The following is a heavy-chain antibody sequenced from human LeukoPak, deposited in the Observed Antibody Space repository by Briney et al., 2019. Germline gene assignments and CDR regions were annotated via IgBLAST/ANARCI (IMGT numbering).Heavy chain of an antibody. CDR3: ARVRSSSWYEWFDP. CDR1: SGSISSYY. D-gene: IGHD6-13*01. V-gene: IGHV4-4*07. CDR2: IYTSGST. Sequence: SETLSLTCTVSSGSISSYYWSWIRQPAGKGLEWIGRIYTSGSTNYNPSLKSRVTMSVDTSKNQFSLKLSSVTAADTAVYYCARVRSSSWYEWFDPWGQGTLVTVSS. J-gene: IGHJ5*02.